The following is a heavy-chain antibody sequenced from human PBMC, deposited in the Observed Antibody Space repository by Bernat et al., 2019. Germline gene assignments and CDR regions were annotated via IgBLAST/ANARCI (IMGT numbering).Heavy chain of an antibody. V-gene: IGHV3-66*01. J-gene: IGHJ4*02. D-gene: IGHD1-26*01. Sequence: EVQLVESGGGLVQPGGSLRLSCAASEFTVNTNYMNWVRQAPGKGLEWASVLYSGGSTYYADSVKGRFTISRDNSKNTVYLQMNRLRAEDTAVFYCARARAWDRSFFDYWGQGALVTVSS. CDR1: EFTVNTNY. CDR3: ARARAWDRSFFDY. CDR2: LYSGGST.